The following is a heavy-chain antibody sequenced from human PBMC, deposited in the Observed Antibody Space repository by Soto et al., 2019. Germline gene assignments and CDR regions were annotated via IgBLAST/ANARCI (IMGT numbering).Heavy chain of an antibody. J-gene: IGHJ6*02. CDR3: ARLYISDV. CDR2: INSDGSST. Sequence: EVQLVESGGGLVQPGGSLRLSCAASGFTFSNYWMHWVRQVPGKGLVWVSRINSDGSSTSYADSVKGRFTISRDNAKNQMHLQMNSLGAEDTAVYYCARLYISDVWGQGTTVTVSS. V-gene: IGHV3-74*01. CDR1: GFTFSNYW. D-gene: IGHD1-20*01.